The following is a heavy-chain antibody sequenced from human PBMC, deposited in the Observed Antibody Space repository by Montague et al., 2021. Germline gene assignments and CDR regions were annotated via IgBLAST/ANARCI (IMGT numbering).Heavy chain of an antibody. D-gene: IGHD6-19*01. CDR1: GFTFSSYA. Sequence: SLSLSCSASGFTFSSYAMHWVRQAPGKGLEWVAVISYDGSNKYYADSVKGRFTISRDNSKNTLYLQMNSLRAEDTAVYYCARSLTSGLLAEYFQHWGQGTLVTVSS. CDR3: ARSLTSGLLAEYFQH. J-gene: IGHJ1*01. CDR2: ISYDGSNK. V-gene: IGHV3-30-3*01.